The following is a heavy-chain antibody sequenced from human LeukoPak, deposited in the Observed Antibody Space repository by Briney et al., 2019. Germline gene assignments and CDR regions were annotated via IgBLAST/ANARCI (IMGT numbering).Heavy chain of an antibody. CDR3: ARSITMVRGVVDY. CDR1: GYTFTGYY. CDR2: INPNSGGT. D-gene: IGHD3-10*01. J-gene: IGHJ4*02. V-gene: IGHV1-2*02. Sequence: GASVKVSCKASGYTFTGYYMHWVRQAPGQGLEWMGWINPNSGGTNYAQKFQGRVTMTRNTSISTAYMELSSLRSEDTAVYYCARSITMVRGVVDYWGQGTLVTVSS.